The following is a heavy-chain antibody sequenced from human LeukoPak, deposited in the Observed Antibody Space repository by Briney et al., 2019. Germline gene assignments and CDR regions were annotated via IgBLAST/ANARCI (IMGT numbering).Heavy chain of an antibody. V-gene: IGHV3-49*03. CDR2: IRSKAYGGTT. D-gene: IGHD2-15*01. J-gene: IGHJ4*02. CDR1: GFTFGDYA. Sequence: GRSLRLSCTASGFTFGDYAMSWFRQAPGKGLEWVGFIRSKAYGGTTEYAASVKGRFTISRDDSKNTLYLQMNSLKTEDTAVYYCTTDLPLALHCSGGSCYSSYYFDYWGQGTLVTVSS. CDR3: TTDLPLALHCSGGSCYSSYYFDY.